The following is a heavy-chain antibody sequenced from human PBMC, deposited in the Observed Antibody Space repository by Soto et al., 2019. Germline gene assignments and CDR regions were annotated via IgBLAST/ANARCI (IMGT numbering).Heavy chain of an antibody. D-gene: IGHD2-8*01. CDR1: GFTVSSHY. V-gene: IGHV3-53*02. CDR2: IYSGGST. CDR3: ARGMAPYHFNRMDV. J-gene: IGHJ6*02. Sequence: VQLVETGGGLIQRGGSLRLSCAASGFTVSSHYMSWVRQAPGKGLEWVSVIYSGGSTYYADSVKGRFIISRDNSKNTLSLQMNSLRVEDTAVYYCARGMAPYHFNRMDVWGQGTTVTVSS.